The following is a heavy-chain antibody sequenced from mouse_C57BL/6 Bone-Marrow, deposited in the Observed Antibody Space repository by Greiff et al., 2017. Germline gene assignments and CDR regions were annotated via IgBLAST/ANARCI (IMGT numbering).Heavy chain of an antibody. V-gene: IGHV1-19*01. Sequence: EVKLMESGPVLVKPGASVKMSCKASGYTFTDYYMNWVKQSHGKSLEWIGVINPYNGGTSYNQQFKVKATLTVDKSSSTAYMELNSLTSEDSAVYYCGWEAWFAYWGQGTLVTVSA. CDR1: GYTFTDYY. CDR3: GWEAWFAY. J-gene: IGHJ3*01. CDR2: INPYNGGT. D-gene: IGHD1-1*02.